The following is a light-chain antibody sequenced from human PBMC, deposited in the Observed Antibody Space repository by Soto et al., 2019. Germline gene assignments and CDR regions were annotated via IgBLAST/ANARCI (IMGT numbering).Light chain of an antibody. V-gene: IGKV3-15*01. J-gene: IGKJ1*01. CDR2: GAS. Sequence: EIVMTQSLATLSVSPGERATLSCRASQSVSSNLAWYQQKPGQAPRLLIYGASTRATDIPAKFSGSGSGTEFTLTISSLQSEDFAVYYCQQYNNWPPWTFGQGTKVEIK. CDR1: QSVSSN. CDR3: QQYNNWPPWT.